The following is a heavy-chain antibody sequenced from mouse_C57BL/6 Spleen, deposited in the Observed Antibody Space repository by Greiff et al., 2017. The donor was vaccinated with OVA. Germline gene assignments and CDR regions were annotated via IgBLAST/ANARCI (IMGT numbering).Heavy chain of an antibody. J-gene: IGHJ3*01. CDR1: GFTFSDAW. Sequence: EVMLVESGGGLVQPGGSMKLSCAASGFTFSDAWMDWVRQSPEKGLEWVAEIRNKANNNATYYAVSVKGRFSISRDDSKSSVYLQTNSFRAEGTDIYYCTRKGLDWGQGTLVTVSA. CDR3: TRKGLD. CDR2: IRNKANNNAT. V-gene: IGHV6-6*01. D-gene: IGHD2-2*01.